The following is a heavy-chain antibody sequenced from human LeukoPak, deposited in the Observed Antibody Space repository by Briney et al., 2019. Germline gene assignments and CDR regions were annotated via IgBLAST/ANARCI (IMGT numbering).Heavy chain of an antibody. J-gene: IGHJ4*02. CDR2: IIPNLGIE. D-gene: IGHD3-10*01. Sequence: SVTVSFKASGGTFISYAISWVRQAPGQGDEWMGRIIPNLGIENYEQKVQGRVKSTADKSTSTAYMEVSSLRSEDTAVYYCARDVMVRGVINGYYFDYWGQGTLVTVCS. CDR3: ARDVMVRGVINGYYFDY. CDR1: GGTFISYA. V-gene: IGHV1-69*10.